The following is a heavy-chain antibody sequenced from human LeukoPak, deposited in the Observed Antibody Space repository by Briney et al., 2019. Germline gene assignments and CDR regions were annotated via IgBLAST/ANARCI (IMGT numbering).Heavy chain of an antibody. Sequence: ASVKVSCKASGYTFTSYDINWVRQATGQGLEWMGWMNPNSGNTGYAQKFQGRVTITRNTSISTAYMELSRLRSDDTAVYYCASLRRGYCSGGSCYFGEFDYWGQGTLVTVSS. J-gene: IGHJ4*02. CDR2: MNPNSGNT. CDR3: ASLRRGYCSGGSCYFGEFDY. CDR1: GYTFTSYD. V-gene: IGHV1-8*03. D-gene: IGHD2-15*01.